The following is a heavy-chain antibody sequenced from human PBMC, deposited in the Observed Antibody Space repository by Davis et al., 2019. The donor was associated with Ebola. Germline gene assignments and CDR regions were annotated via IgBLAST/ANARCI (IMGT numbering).Heavy chain of an antibody. CDR1: GFTFSSYG. V-gene: IGHV3-30*03. D-gene: IGHD6-13*01. Sequence: GESLKISCAASGFTFSSYGMHWVRQAPGKGLEWVAVISYDGSNKYYADSVKGRFTISRDNSKNTLYLQMNSLRAEDTAVYYCARASRAAAGTGGGAFDYWGQGTLVTVSS. CDR2: ISYDGSNK. J-gene: IGHJ4*02. CDR3: ARASRAAAGTGGGAFDY.